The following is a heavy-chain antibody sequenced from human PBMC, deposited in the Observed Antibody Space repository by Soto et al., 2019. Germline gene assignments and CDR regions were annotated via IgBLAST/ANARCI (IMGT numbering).Heavy chain of an antibody. CDR2: ISYDGSNK. Sequence: GGSLRLSCAASGFTFSSYAMHWVRQAPGKGLEWVAVISYDGSNKYYADSVKGRFTISRDNSKNTLYLQMNSLRAEDTAVYYCARSVVVPAVFDDWGQGTLVTVSS. V-gene: IGHV3-30*04. CDR3: ARSVVVPAVFDD. J-gene: IGHJ4*02. D-gene: IGHD2-2*01. CDR1: GFTFSSYA.